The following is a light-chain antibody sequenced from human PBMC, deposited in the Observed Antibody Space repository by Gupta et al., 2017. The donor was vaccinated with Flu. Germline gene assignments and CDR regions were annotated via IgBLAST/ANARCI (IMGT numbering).Light chain of an antibody. Sequence: DILMTQSPDSLAVSLGESATINCKSSQSVLYSSNNKNYLAWYQQKPGQPPKLLIYWASTREAGVPDRFSGSGYGTDFTLTISSRQAEDVAVYYCQQYYSTPRLTFGHGTKVDIK. V-gene: IGKV4-1*01. J-gene: IGKJ3*01. CDR1: QSVLYSSNNKNY. CDR2: WAS. CDR3: QQYYSTPRLT.